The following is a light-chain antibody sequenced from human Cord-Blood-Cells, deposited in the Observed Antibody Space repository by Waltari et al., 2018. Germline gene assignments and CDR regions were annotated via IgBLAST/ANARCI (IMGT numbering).Light chain of an antibody. CDR3: AAWDDSLSAV. V-gene: IGLV1-47*01. CDR2: RNN. CDR1: SSNIGSNY. J-gene: IGLJ1*01. Sequence: QSVLTQPPSASGTPGQRVTISCSGSSSNIGSNYVSWYQQLPGTAPKLLIYRNNQRPSGVPDRFSGSKSGTSASLAISGLRSEDEADYYCAAWDDSLSAVFGTGTKVTVL.